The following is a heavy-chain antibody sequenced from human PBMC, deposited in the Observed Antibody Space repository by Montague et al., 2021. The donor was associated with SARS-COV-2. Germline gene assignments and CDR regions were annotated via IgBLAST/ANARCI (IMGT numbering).Heavy chain of an antibody. J-gene: IGHJ4*02. CDR2: IRGNGGST. Sequence: SLRLSCAASGFTFSSYAISWVRQAPGKGLEWVSGIRGNGGSTYYADSVKGRFTISRDNPKNTLNLQMNSLRAEDTAVYYCARLDIMTAYPYEYWGQGTLVTVSS. CDR1: GFTFSSYA. CDR3: ARLDIMTAYPYEY. D-gene: IGHD3-9*01. V-gene: IGHV3-23*01.